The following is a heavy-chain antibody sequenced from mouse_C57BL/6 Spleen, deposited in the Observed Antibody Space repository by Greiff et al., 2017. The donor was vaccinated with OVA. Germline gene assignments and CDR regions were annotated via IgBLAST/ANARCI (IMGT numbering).Heavy chain of an antibody. CDR1: GYAFSSSW. CDR3: ARHSQPLLPAMDY. J-gene: IGHJ4*01. D-gene: IGHD1-2*01. V-gene: IGHV1-82*01. Sequence: QVQLKQSGPELVKPGASVKISCKASGYAFSSSWMNWVKQRPGKGLEWIGRIYPGDGDTNYNGKFKGKATLTADKSSSTAYMQLSSLTSEDSAVYFCARHSQPLLPAMDYWGQGTSVTVSS. CDR2: IYPGDGDT.